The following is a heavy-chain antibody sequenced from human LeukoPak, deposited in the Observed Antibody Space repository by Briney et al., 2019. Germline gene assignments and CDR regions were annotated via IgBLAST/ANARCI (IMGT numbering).Heavy chain of an antibody. J-gene: IGHJ5*02. Sequence: PSETLSLTCTVSGGSISSGGYYWSWIRQHPGKGLEWIGYIYYSGSTYYNPSLKSRVTISVDTSKNQFSLKLSSVTAADTAVYYCARSIAAAANWFDPWGQGTLVTVSS. D-gene: IGHD6-13*01. CDR2: IYYSGST. CDR3: ARSIAAAANWFDP. CDR1: GGSISSGGYY. V-gene: IGHV4-31*03.